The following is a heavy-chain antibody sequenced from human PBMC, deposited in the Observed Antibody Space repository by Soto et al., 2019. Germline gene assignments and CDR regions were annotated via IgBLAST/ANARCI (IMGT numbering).Heavy chain of an antibody. CDR2: INAGNGNT. CDR3: ARVYCCGGDCDRIAY. D-gene: IGHD2-21*02. J-gene: IGHJ4*02. Sequence: GASVKVSCKASGYTFTSYAMHWVRQAPGQRLEWMGWINAGNGNTKYSQKFQGRVTITRDTSASTAYMELSSLRSEDTAVYYCARVYCCGGDCDRIAYCGQRTLDTVSS. V-gene: IGHV1-3*01. CDR1: GYTFTSYA.